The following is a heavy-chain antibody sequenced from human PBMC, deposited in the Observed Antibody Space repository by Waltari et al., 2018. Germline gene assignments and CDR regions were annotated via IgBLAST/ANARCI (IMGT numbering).Heavy chain of an antibody. V-gene: IGHV3-21*01. CDR2: ISSESKYI. J-gene: IGHJ4*02. D-gene: IGHD7-27*01. Sequence: EVQLVESGGGLVKPGGSLRLSCVASQFSISTYNMNWVRQAPGKGLERVASISSESKYIHYADSVKGRFTISRDNAKNSLYLKMNSLRAEDTAVYYCATGGWGFYFDYWGQGTLVTVSS. CDR3: ATGGWGFYFDY. CDR1: QFSISTYN.